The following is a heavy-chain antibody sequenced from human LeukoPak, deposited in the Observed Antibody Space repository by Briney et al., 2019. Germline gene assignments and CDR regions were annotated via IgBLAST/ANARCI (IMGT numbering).Heavy chain of an antibody. CDR1: RFTFSSYG. CDR2: ISGSGGST. CDR3: AKSSMVRGVNRAYYYYMDV. Sequence: GGTLRLSCAASRFTFSSYGMSWVRQAPGEGLEWVSGISGSGGSTYYADSVKGRFTISRDNSKNTLYLQMNSLRAEDTAVYYCAKSSMVRGVNRAYYYYMDVWGKGTTVTVSS. J-gene: IGHJ6*03. V-gene: IGHV3-23*01. D-gene: IGHD3-10*01.